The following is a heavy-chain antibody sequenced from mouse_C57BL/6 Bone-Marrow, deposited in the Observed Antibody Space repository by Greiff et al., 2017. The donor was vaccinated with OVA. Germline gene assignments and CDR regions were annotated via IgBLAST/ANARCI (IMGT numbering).Heavy chain of an antibody. J-gene: IGHJ4*01. CDR3: ARGGSAGYVPNYYAMDY. Sequence: EVQRVESGPELVKPGASVKIPCKASGYTFTDYNMDWVKQSHGKSLEWIGDINPNNGGTIYNQKFKGKATLTVDKSSSTAYMELRSLTSEDTADYDCARGGSAGYVPNYYAMDYWGKGTSVTVSS. CDR2: INPNNGGT. V-gene: IGHV1-18*01. CDR1: GYTFTDYN. D-gene: IGHD3-2*02.